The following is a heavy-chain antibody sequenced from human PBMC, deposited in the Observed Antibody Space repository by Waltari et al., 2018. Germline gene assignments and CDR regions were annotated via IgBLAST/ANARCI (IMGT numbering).Heavy chain of an antibody. V-gene: IGHV4-59*01. CDR1: GGSISSYY. D-gene: IGHD3-3*01. CDR2: IYYSGST. J-gene: IGHJ4*02. Sequence: QVQLQESGPGLVKPSETLSLTCTVSGGSISSYYWSWIRQPPGKGLEWIGYIYYSGSTNYNRSLKSRVTISVDTSKNQFSLKLSSVTAADTAVYYCARVRYDFWSGYLDYWGQGTLVTVSS. CDR3: ARVRYDFWSGYLDY.